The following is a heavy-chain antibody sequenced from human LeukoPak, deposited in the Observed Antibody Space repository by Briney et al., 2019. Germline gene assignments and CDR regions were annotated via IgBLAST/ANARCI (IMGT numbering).Heavy chain of an antibody. CDR1: GGTFSSYA. V-gene: IGHV1-69*13. Sequence: GASVKVSCKASGGTFSSYAISWVRQAPGQGLEWMGGIIPIFGTANYAQKFQGGVTITADESTSTAYMELSSLRSEDTAVYYCARGGPVYLDWRMDYWGQGTLVTVSS. CDR2: IIPIFGTA. J-gene: IGHJ4*02. D-gene: IGHD3-3*01. CDR3: ARGGPVYLDWRMDY.